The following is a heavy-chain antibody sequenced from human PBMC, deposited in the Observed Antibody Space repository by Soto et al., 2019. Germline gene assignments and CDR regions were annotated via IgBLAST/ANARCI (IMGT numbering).Heavy chain of an antibody. CDR2: ISSSGSTI. J-gene: IGHJ4*02. CDR1: GFTSSSYE. V-gene: IGHV3-48*03. D-gene: IGHD3-22*01. CDR3: ARGSPFITMIVVVIRPPDY. Sequence: GGSLRLSCAASGFTSSSYEMNWVRQAPGKGLEWVSYISSSGSTIYYADSVKGRFTISRDNAKNSLYLQMNSLRAEDTAVYYCARGSPFITMIVVVIRPPDYWGQGTLVTVSS.